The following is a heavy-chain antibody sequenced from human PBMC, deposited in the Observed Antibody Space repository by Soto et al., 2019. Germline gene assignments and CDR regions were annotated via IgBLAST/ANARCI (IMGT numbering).Heavy chain of an antibody. CDR3: DREERNDAFDI. CDR2: ISSSGSSI. J-gene: IGHJ3*02. D-gene: IGHD1-1*01. V-gene: IGHV3-48*03. CDR1: GFTFGSYE. Sequence: GGSLRLSCAASGFTFGSYEMNWVRQAPGKGLEWVSYISSSGSSIYYEDSVKGRFTISRDNAKNSLYLQMNSLRAEDTAVYYCDREERNDAFDIWGQGTMVTVSS.